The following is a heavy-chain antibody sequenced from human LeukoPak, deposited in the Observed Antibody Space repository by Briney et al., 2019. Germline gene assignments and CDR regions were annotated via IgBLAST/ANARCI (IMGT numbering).Heavy chain of an antibody. D-gene: IGHD4-17*01. J-gene: IGHJ4*02. V-gene: IGHV3-23*01. CDR1: GFTFSSYA. Sequence: GGSLRLSCAASGFTFSSYAMSWVRQAPGKGLEWVSAISGSGGSTYYADSVKGRFTISRDNSKNTLYLQMNSLRAEDTAVYYCAKEVLGDYGGYVGIVDYWGQGTLVTVSS. CDR3: AKEVLGDYGGYVGIVDY. CDR2: ISGSGGST.